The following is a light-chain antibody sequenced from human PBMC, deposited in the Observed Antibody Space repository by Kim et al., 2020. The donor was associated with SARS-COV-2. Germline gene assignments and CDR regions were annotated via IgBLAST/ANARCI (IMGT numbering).Light chain of an antibody. CDR2: EVS. V-gene: IGLV2-14*01. Sequence: GHAITISCTGTSSDVGGYNYVSWYQQHPGKAPKLMIYEVSKRPSGVSNRFSGSKAGNTASLTISGLQAEDEADYYCSSYTSSSTVVFGGGTQLTVL. J-gene: IGLJ2*01. CDR1: SSDVGGYNY. CDR3: SSYTSSSTVV.